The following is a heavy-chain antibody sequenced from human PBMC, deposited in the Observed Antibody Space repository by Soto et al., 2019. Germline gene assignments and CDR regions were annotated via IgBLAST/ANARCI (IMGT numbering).Heavy chain of an antibody. CDR2: IYHTGRT. CDR3: ARAGSSMGYYTYYGFDV. J-gene: IGHJ6*02. Sequence: SETLSLTCNVSGVPITTGGYYWSWIRQHAGKGLEWMGYIYHTGRTYYNPSLKSQSTISIDTSKNQFSLTLSSVTGADTAMYYCARAGSSMGYYTYYGFDVWGQGTSVTVSS. CDR1: GVPITTGGYY. V-gene: IGHV4-31*01. D-gene: IGHD2-2*02.